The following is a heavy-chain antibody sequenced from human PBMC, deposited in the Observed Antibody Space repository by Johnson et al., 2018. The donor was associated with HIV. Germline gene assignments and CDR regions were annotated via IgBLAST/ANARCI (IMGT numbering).Heavy chain of an antibody. J-gene: IGHJ3*02. CDR3: AREQVTLWFRASGAAFNI. CDR2: ISYDGSNK. Sequence: QVQLVESGGGVVQPGRSLRLSCAASGFTFNTYTMHWVRQAPGKGLEWVAVISYDGSNKYYADSVKGRFTISRDNAKNSLYLQMNSLRPDDAAVYYCAREQVTLWFRASGAAFNIWGQGTMVTVSS. V-gene: IGHV3-30-3*01. D-gene: IGHD3-10*01. CDR1: GFTFNTYT.